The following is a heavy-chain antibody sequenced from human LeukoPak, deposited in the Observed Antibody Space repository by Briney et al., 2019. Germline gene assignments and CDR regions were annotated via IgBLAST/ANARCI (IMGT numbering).Heavy chain of an antibody. V-gene: IGHV3-23*01. CDR3: SRLIIARTPFYFDY. J-gene: IGHJ4*02. CDR2: INYSGGST. CDR1: GFTFSSNA. D-gene: IGHD2/OR15-2a*01. Sequence: GGSLRLSCAASGFTFSSNAMSWVRQAPGKGLEWVSGINYSGGSTYYADSVKGRFTISRDNSKNTLFLQLSNLRAEDTAVYFCSRLIIARTPFYFDYWGQGTLVTVSS.